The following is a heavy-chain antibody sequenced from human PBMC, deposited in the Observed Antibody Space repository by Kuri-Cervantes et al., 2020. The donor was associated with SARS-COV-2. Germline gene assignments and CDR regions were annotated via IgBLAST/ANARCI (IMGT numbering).Heavy chain of an antibody. D-gene: IGHD3-3*01. V-gene: IGHV3-23*01. CDR1: GFTFSESA. J-gene: IGHJ6*02. CDR3: AKDYLANFGFWSGYNYGMAV. CDR2: ISASGSST. Sequence: GGSLRLPGAASGFTFSESAMSGVRQAPGKGLEWISAISASGSSTSYADAVQGRFTISRDNSKNTLYLQMNSLRAEDTAVYYCAKDYLANFGFWSGYNYGMAVWGQGTTVTVSS.